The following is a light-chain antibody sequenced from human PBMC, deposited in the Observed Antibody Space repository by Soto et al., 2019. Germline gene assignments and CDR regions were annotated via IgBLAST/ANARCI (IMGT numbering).Light chain of an antibody. J-gene: IGLJ3*02. Sequence: QSVLTQPRSVSGSPGQSVTISCTGTSSDVGGYNYVSWYQQYPGKAPKLMIYDVNKRPSGVPDRFSGSKSGNTASLTISVLQAEDEADYYCCSYAGSYTFGVFGGGTKLTVL. CDR1: SSDVGGYNY. V-gene: IGLV2-11*01. CDR3: CSYAGSYTFGV. CDR2: DVN.